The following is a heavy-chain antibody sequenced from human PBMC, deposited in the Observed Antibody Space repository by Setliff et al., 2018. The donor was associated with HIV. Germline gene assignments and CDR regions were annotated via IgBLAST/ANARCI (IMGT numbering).Heavy chain of an antibody. J-gene: IGHJ3*02. CDR3: ARRQQLWLLYAFDI. D-gene: IGHD5-18*01. CDR1: GGSISSSSYY. Sequence: TLSLTCTVSGGSISSSSYYWGWIRQPPGKGLEWIGSIYYSGSTYYNPSLKSRVAISVDTSKNQFSLKLSSVTAADTAVYYCARRQQLWLLYAFDIWGQGTMVTVSS. CDR2: IYYSGST. V-gene: IGHV4-39*01.